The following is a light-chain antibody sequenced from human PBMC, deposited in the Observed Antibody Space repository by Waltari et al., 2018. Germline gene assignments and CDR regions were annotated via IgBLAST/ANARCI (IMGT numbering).Light chain of an antibody. V-gene: IGKV1-5*03. CDR3: QQYSGFPLS. J-gene: IGKJ4*01. CDR2: KAS. Sequence: DIKMTHSPPTLAASVGDRVTITCRASQSSSIWLAWYQQKPGKAPNLLMYKASILDSGVTSRFSGSASGTEFTLTISGLQAEDFGTYYCQQYSGFPLSFGGGTNIEIK. CDR1: QSSSIW.